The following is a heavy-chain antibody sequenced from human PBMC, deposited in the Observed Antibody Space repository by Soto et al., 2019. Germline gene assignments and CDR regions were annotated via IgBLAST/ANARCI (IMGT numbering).Heavy chain of an antibody. CDR3: TRWRVATHYYGMDV. Sequence: PGESLKISCKGSGYSFTTYWIGWVRQMPGRGLEWMGMFYPGDSNIKYSPSFQGQVTISADKSISTAYLQWSSLKASDTAMYYCTRWRVATHYYGMDVWGQGTTVTVSS. CDR1: GYSFTTYW. D-gene: IGHD5-12*01. CDR2: FYPGDSNI. J-gene: IGHJ6*02. V-gene: IGHV5-51*01.